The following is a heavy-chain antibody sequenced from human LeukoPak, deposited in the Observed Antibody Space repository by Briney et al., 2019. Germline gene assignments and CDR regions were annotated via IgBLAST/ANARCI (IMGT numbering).Heavy chain of an antibody. Sequence: GGSLRPSCAASGFTFSIYWISWVRQAPGKGLEWVANIKKDGSGKYYVDSVKGRFTISRDNAKNSLYLQMNSLRVDDTAVYYCARAWARSGTVDPIDVWGKGTTVTVSS. CDR2: IKKDGSGK. CDR3: ARAWARSGTVDPIDV. V-gene: IGHV3-7*03. D-gene: IGHD1/OR15-1a*01. CDR1: GFTFSIYW. J-gene: IGHJ6*04.